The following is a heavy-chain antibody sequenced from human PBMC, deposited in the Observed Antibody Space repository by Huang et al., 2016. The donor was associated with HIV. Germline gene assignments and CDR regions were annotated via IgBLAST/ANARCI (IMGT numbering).Heavy chain of an antibody. V-gene: IGHV7-4-1*02. CDR1: GYTFTNYV. J-gene: IGHJ4*02. Sequence: QVQLVQSGSELKKPGASVKVSCKASGYTFTNYVINWVRQAPGQGFEWMGRINTNTGSPTDAKGITGRFVLPLDSSVRKTYLQISSLKAEDTAVYYCARGGGTLDSWGQGTLVTVSS. CDR3: ARGGGTLDS. CDR2: INTNTGSP. D-gene: IGHD1-1*01.